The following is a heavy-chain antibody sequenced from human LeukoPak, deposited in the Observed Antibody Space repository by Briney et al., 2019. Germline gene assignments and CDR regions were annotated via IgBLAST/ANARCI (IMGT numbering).Heavy chain of an antibody. D-gene: IGHD3-10*01. Sequence: SETLSLTCTVSGGSISSSSYHWGWIRQAPGKGLEWIGSIYYSGSTYYNPSLKSRVTISVDTSKNQFSLKLSSVTAADTAVYYCARRPFGSGSYYWGQGTLVTVSS. J-gene: IGHJ4*02. V-gene: IGHV4-39*01. CDR1: GGSISSSSYH. CDR2: IYYSGST. CDR3: ARRPFGSGSYY.